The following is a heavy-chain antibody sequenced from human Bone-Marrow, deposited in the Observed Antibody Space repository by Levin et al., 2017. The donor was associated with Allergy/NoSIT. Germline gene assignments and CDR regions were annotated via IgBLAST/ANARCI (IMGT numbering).Heavy chain of an antibody. CDR2: ISYDGSNK. CDR1: GFNFNNYA. D-gene: IGHD3-10*01. Sequence: GESLKISCAASGFNFNNYAMHWVRQGPGKGLEWVAVISYDGSNKYYADSVKGRFTISRDNFKNTVYLQMNNLRPQDTGVYYCARAGLERGIDYYYGLDVWGQGTTVTVSS. V-gene: IGHV3-30*04. J-gene: IGHJ6*02. CDR3: ARAGLERGIDYYYGLDV.